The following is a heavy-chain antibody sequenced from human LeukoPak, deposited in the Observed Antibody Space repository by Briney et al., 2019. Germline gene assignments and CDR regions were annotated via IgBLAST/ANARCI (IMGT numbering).Heavy chain of an antibody. CDR2: IRAKAYGGTA. D-gene: IGHD3-3*01. CDR1: GFNVGDVP. CDR3: TRGSGRFEY. V-gene: IGHV3-49*04. J-gene: IGHJ4*02. Sequence: GGSLRLSWSTSGFNVGDVPMAWVRQAPGKGREWEGYIRAKAYGGTAEYGPSVKGRFFVSRDDAQGIAYMQMNSLKSEDTAVYYCTRGSGRFEYWGQGTLVSVSS.